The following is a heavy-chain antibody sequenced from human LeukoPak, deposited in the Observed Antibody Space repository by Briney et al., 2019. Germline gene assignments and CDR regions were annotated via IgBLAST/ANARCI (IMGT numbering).Heavy chain of an antibody. Sequence: SETLSLTCTVSGGSISSYYLSWIRQPPGKGLEWIGHIYYSGSTNYNPSLKSRVTISIDTSKNQFSLRLSSVTAADTAVYYCARGAAGYSYGWGQGTLVTVSS. CDR2: IYYSGST. CDR3: ARGAAGYSYG. CDR1: GGSISSYY. J-gene: IGHJ4*02. V-gene: IGHV4-59*01. D-gene: IGHD5-18*01.